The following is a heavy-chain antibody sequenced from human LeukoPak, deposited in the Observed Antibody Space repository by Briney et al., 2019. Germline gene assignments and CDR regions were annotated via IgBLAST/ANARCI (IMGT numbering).Heavy chain of an antibody. CDR1: GYTFTGYY. Sequence: ASVKVSCKASGYTFTGYYMHWVRQAPGQGLEWMGWINPNSGGTNYAQKFQGWVTMTRDTPISTAYMELSRLRSDDTAVYYCARDPRHCSSTSCYGPFYYYAMDVWGQGTTVTVSS. J-gene: IGHJ6*02. V-gene: IGHV1-2*04. D-gene: IGHD2-2*01. CDR3: ARDPRHCSSTSCYGPFYYYAMDV. CDR2: INPNSGGT.